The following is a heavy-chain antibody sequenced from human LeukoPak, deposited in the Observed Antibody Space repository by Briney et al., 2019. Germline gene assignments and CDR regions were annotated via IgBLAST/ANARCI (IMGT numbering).Heavy chain of an antibody. CDR2: IYYSGRT. CDR3: SRPTDAMGYFQH. Sequence: SETLSLTCTVSGGSISSYDWSWIWQPPGKGLEWIGYIYYSGRTKYNPSLKSRVTISVDTSKNQFSLKLSSVTAADTAVYYCSRPTDAMGYFQHWGQGTLVTVSS. V-gene: IGHV4-59*08. J-gene: IGHJ1*01. CDR1: GGSISSYD. D-gene: IGHD2-2*01.